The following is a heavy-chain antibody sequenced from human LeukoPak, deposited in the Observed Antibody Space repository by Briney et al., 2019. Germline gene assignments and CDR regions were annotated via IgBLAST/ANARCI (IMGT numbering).Heavy chain of an antibody. CDR3: AGGVVVSLFDY. J-gene: IGHJ4*02. Sequence: SETLSLTCTVSGGSISSSDYYWGWIRQPPGKGLEWIGSIFYSGSTSYNASLKSRVTISVDASKNQFSLKLSSVTAADTAVYYCAGGVVVSLFDYWGQGTLVTVSS. D-gene: IGHD3-3*01. CDR2: IFYSGST. V-gene: IGHV4-39*07. CDR1: GGSISSSDYY.